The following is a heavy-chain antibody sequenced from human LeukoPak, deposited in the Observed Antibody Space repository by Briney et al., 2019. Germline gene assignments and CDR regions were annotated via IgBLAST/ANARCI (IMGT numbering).Heavy chain of an antibody. CDR3: ARDQGSSHLNNWFDP. D-gene: IGHD6-13*01. J-gene: IGHJ5*02. CDR2: IYYSGST. Sequence: SETLSLTCTVSGGSISSSSYYWGWIRQPPGKGLEWIGSIYYSGSTYYNPSLKSRVTISVDTSKNQFSLKLSSVTAADTAVYYCARDQGSSHLNNWFDPWGQGTLDTVSS. V-gene: IGHV4-39*07. CDR1: GGSISSSSYY.